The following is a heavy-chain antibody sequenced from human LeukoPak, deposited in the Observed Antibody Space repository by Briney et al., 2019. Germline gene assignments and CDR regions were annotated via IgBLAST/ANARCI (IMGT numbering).Heavy chain of an antibody. CDR3: ARDGFRGPSDY. V-gene: IGHV1-18*01. Sequence: ASVKVSCTASVSTGNSYGINWVRQAPGQGLEWMGWINAYNGNTNYAQKVQGRVTMTTDTSTSTAYMELRSLRSDDTALYYCARDGFRGPSDYWGQGTLVTVSS. CDR1: VSTGNSYG. D-gene: IGHD3-16*01. J-gene: IGHJ4*02. CDR2: INAYNGNT.